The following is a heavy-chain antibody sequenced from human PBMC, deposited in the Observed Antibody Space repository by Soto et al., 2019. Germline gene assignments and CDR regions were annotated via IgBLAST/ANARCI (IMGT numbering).Heavy chain of an antibody. CDR3: ARHYYYDSSYYYPTNTQLPLDY. Sequence: SETLSLTCTVSGGSISSGNYYCSWIRQHPGKDLEWIGYIHYSGDTYYNPSLKSRVTMSIDTSKNQFSLNLSSVTAADSAMYFCARHYYYDSSYYYPTNTQLPLDYWGQGTLVTVSS. J-gene: IGHJ4*02. V-gene: IGHV4-31*03. CDR1: GGSISSGNYY. CDR2: IHYSGDT. D-gene: IGHD3-22*01.